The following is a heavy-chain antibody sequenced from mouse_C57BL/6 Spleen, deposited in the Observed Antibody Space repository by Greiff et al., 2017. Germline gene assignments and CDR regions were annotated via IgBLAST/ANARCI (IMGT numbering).Heavy chain of an antibody. V-gene: IGHV1-20*01. D-gene: IGHD3-2*02. CDR1: GYSFTGYF. J-gene: IGHJ1*03. CDR3: ARIQDEDYWYFDV. CDR2: ITPYNGDT. Sequence: VPLQQSGPELVKPGDSVKLSCKASGYSFTGYFMHWVMQSHGKSLEWIGRITPYNGDTFYNQKFKGKATLTVDKSSSTAHMELRSLTSEESAVEDSARIQDEDYWYFDVWGKGTTVTVAS.